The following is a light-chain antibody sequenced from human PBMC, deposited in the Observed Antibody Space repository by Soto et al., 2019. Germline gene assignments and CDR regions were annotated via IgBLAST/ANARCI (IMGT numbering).Light chain of an antibody. CDR3: SSYLNSTTLYA. J-gene: IGLJ1*01. V-gene: IGLV2-14*03. Sequence: QSVLTQPASVSGSPGQSITISCTGTSRDVGGYNYVSWYQHHPGKVPKLVIYDVSKRPSGVSDRFSGSKSGNTASLTISGLQAEDEADYYCSSYLNSTTLYAFGTGTKVTVL. CDR1: SRDVGGYNY. CDR2: DVS.